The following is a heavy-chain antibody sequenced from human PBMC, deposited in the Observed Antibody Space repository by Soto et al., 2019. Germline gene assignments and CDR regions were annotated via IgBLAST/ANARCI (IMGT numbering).Heavy chain of an antibody. V-gene: IGHV1-69*13. CDR2: IIPIFGTA. Sequence: EASVKVSCKASGGTFSSYAISWVRQAPGQGLEWMGGIIPIFGTANYAQKFQGRVTITADESTSTAYMELSSLRSEDTAVYYCARGVARLYYFDYWGQGTLVTVSS. CDR1: GGTFSSYA. CDR3: ARGVARLYYFDY. J-gene: IGHJ4*02. D-gene: IGHD2-15*01.